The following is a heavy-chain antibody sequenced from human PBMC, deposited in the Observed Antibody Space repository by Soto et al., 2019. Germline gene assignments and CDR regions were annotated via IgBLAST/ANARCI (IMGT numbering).Heavy chain of an antibody. CDR3: TQWDGYADV. V-gene: IGHV3-23*01. Sequence: EVLLLESGGGLVRPGGSLRLSCAASGFASGITWVRQTPERGLEWVSGISASSGKIFYADSVRGRFTISKDNSKKTLYLQMDSLRDDDTAIYYCTQWDGYADVWGQGTTVIVSS. CDR1: GFASG. J-gene: IGHJ6*02. D-gene: IGHD1-26*01. CDR2: ISASSGKI.